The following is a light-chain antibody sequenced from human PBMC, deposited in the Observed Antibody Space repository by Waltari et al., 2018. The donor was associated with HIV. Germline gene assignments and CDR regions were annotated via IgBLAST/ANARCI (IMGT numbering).Light chain of an antibody. V-gene: IGLV2-23*02. CDR2: QVS. Sequence: QSALTQHASVSRSPGHSNTISCTGTSTDVGSFNLVSWYPHHPGKVPKLMIYQVSKRPSGVSNRFAGSKSGNSASRTIAGLQAEDEDDDYYCSHAGSNTLEVCVLVTGTKVTDL. CDR3: CSHAGSNTLEVCV. CDR1: STDVGSFNL. J-gene: IGLJ1*01.